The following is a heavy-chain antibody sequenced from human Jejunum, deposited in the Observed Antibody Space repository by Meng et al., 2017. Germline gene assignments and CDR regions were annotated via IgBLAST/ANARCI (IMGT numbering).Heavy chain of an antibody. J-gene: IGHJ6*02. Sequence: TVSGDSISSYYWSWIRQSPGKGLEWIGYVHYSGDTKYNPSLKSRVTTSLDTSNNQFSLQLRSVTAANTAVYYSARDNWEKRSRWYFYSFDVWGQGTTVTVSS. CDR1: GDSISSYY. D-gene: IGHD4-23*01. CDR3: ARDNWEKRSRWYFYSFDV. V-gene: IGHV4-59*01. CDR2: VHYSGDT.